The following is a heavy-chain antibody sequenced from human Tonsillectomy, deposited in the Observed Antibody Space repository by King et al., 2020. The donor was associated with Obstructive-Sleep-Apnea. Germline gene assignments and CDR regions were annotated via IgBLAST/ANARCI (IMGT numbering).Heavy chain of an antibody. Sequence: VQLVESGGGVVQPGRSLRLSCAASGLFSSYGMHWVRQAPGKGLEWVAFIRNDGSQKYYGDSVKGRFTISRDNSKNTLYLQMTNLRAEDTAIYYCAKDPSAYYYDSRDAWGQGTLVTVSS. J-gene: IGHJ5*02. D-gene: IGHD3-22*01. V-gene: IGHV3-30*02. CDR3: AKDPSAYYYDSRDA. CDR1: GLFSSYG. CDR2: IRNDGSQK.